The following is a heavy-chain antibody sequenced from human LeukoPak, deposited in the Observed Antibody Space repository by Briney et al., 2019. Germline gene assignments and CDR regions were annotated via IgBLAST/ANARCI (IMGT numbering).Heavy chain of an antibody. CDR1: GFTFSDYY. D-gene: IGHD3-22*01. CDR2: ISSSGSTI. Sequence: GGSLRLSCAASGFTFSDYYMSWIRQAPGKGLERVSYISSSGSTIYYADSVKGRFTLCRENSKNTLYLQMNSLRAEDTAVYYCAKAQYYYDSSGFYPYDSWGQGTLVTVSS. CDR3: AKAQYYYDSSGFYPYDS. V-gene: IGHV3-11*01. J-gene: IGHJ4*02.